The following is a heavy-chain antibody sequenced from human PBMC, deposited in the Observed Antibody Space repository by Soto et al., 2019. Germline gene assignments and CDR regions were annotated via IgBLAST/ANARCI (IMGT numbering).Heavy chain of an antibody. CDR2: IYPSDSDT. Sequence: PGESLKISCKGSGYNFAGYWIAWVRQMPGKGLELMRIIYPSDSDTRYRPSFQGQVTISADKSISSAYLQWSSLRASDTAMYYCARGGVSTRTFDYWGQGTPVTVSS. J-gene: IGHJ4*02. V-gene: IGHV5-51*01. CDR3: ARGGVSTRTFDY. CDR1: GYNFAGYW. D-gene: IGHD3-3*01.